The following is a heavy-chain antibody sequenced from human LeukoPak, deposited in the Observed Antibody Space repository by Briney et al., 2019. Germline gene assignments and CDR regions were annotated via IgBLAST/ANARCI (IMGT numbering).Heavy chain of an antibody. CDR1: GYTFTGYY. CDR3: ARVERWDNWFDP. Sequence: ASVKVSCKASGYTFTGYYMHWVRQAPGQGLEWMGWISPNSGGTKYAQKLQGWVAMTWDTSTSTAYMELRSLRSDDTAVYYCARVERWDNWFDPWGQGTLVTVSS. D-gene: IGHD1-1*01. V-gene: IGHV1-2*04. J-gene: IGHJ5*02. CDR2: ISPNSGGT.